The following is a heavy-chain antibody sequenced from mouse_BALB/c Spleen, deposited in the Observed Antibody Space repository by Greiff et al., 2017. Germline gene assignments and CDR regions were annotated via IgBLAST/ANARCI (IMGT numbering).Heavy chain of an antibody. Sequence: EVQVVESGGDLVKPGGSLKLSCAASGFTFSSYGMSWVRQTPDKRLEWVATISSGGSYTYYPDSVKGRFTISRDNAKNTLYLQMSSLKSEDTAMYYCARHEGYSIFDYWGQGTTLTVSS. CDR3: ARHEGYSIFDY. CDR1: GFTFSSYG. V-gene: IGHV5-6*01. D-gene: IGHD2-3*01. CDR2: ISSGGSYT. J-gene: IGHJ2*01.